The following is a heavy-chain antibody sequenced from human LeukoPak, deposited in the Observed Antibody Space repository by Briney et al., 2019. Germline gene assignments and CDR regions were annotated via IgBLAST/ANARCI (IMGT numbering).Heavy chain of an antibody. CDR1: GDSITRNTYY. D-gene: IGHD5-12*01. CDR2: IYHSGST. Sequence: PSETLSLTCNVSGDSITRNTYYWAWIRQPPGKGLEWIGSIYHSGSTYYNPSLKSRVTISVDTSKNQFSLKLSSVTAADTAVYYCAREHSMVATGYWGQGTLVTVSS. CDR3: AREHSMVATGY. J-gene: IGHJ4*02. V-gene: IGHV4-39*07.